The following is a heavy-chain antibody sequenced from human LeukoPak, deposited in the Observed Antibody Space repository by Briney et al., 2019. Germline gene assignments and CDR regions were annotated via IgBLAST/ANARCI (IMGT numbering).Heavy chain of an antibody. Sequence: ETLSLTCTVSGGSISTYYWSWIRQPPGKGLEWVSGISGSGGTTYYADSVKGRFTISRDNSKNTLYLQMNSLRAEDTAVYYCAKDISWGSYISWGQGTLVTVSS. CDR3: AKDISWGSYIS. J-gene: IGHJ4*02. D-gene: IGHD3-16*01. V-gene: IGHV3-23*01. CDR1: GGSISTYY. CDR2: ISGSGGTT.